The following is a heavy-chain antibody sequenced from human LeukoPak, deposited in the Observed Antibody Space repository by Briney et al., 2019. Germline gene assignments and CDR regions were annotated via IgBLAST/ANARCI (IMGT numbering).Heavy chain of an antibody. CDR3: ARVLRGGNSGYTFDI. D-gene: IGHD4-23*01. CDR1: RFTFSDYY. CDR2: MSSGGSTI. J-gene: IGHJ3*02. Sequence: GGSLRLSCAASRFTFSDYYMSWVRQAPGKGLAWVSYMSSGGSTISYADSVKGRFTISRDNAENSLYLQMNSLRVEDTAAYYCARVLRGGNSGYTFDIWGQGTMVTVSS. V-gene: IGHV3-11*01.